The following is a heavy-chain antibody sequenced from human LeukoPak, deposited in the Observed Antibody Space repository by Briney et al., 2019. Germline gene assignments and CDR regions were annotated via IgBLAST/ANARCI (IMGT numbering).Heavy chain of an antibody. Sequence: GGSLRLSCAASGLTFNNAWMNWFRQAPGKGLEWVGFIRSKAYGGTTEYAASVKGRFTISRDDSKSIAYLQMNSLKTEDTAVYYCTRDLRVVVAATPYYFDYWGQGTLVTVSS. CDR1: GLTFNNAW. V-gene: IGHV3-49*03. CDR2: IRSKAYGGTT. J-gene: IGHJ4*02. CDR3: TRDLRVVVAATPYYFDY. D-gene: IGHD2-15*01.